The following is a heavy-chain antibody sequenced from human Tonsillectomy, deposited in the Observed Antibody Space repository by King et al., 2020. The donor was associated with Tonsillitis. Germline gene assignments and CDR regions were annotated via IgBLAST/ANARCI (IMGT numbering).Heavy chain of an antibody. J-gene: IGHJ6*03. CDR2: IYPGDSDT. CDR3: ARQSGYSYGSQWLVPDYYYMDV. D-gene: IGHD5-18*01. Sequence: QLVQSGAEVKKPGASLKISCKGSGYSFTSYWIGWVRQMPGKGLEWMGLIYPGDSDTRYSPSFQGQVTISADKSISTAYLQWSSLKASDTAMYYCARQSGYSYGSQWLVPDYYYMDVWGKGTTVTVSS. CDR1: GYSFTSYW. V-gene: IGHV5-51*01.